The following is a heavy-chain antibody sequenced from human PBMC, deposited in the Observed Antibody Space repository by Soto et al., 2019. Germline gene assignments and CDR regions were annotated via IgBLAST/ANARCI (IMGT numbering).Heavy chain of an antibody. CDR3: ARDRDNWNYGYNWFDP. CDR1: GGTFSSYA. V-gene: IGHV1-69*13. Sequence: SVKVSCKASGGTFSSYAISWVRQAPGQGLEWMGGIIPIFGTANYAQKFQGRVTITADESTSTAYMELSSLRSEDTAVYYCARDRDNWNYGYNWFDPWGQGTLVTVSS. CDR2: IIPIFGTA. D-gene: IGHD1-7*01. J-gene: IGHJ5*02.